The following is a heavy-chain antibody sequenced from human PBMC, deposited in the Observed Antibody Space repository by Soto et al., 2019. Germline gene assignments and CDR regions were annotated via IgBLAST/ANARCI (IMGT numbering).Heavy chain of an antibody. CDR1: GGSISSSRY. V-gene: IGHV4-4*02. CDR3: ARGSSCYSSRCLDV. Sequence: SETLSLTCGVSGGSISSSRYWSWVRQPPGKGLEWLGEVYHSGTANYNPSLKSRVTISVDRSRNQFSLNLTSVTAADTAVYYCARGSSCYSSRCLDVWGQGTTVTVSS. CDR2: VYHSGTA. J-gene: IGHJ6*02. D-gene: IGHD2-15*01.